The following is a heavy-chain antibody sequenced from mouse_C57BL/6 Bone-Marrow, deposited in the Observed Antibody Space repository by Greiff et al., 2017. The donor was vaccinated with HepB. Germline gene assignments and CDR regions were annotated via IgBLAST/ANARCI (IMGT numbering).Heavy chain of an antibody. J-gene: IGHJ4*01. Sequence: QVQLQQSGAELVKPGASVKLSCKASGYTFTSYWMHWVKQRPGRGLEWIGRIDPNSGGTKYNEKFKSKATLTVDKPSSTAYMQLSSLTSEDSAVYYCAITTVVARYYAMDYWGQGTSVTVSS. V-gene: IGHV1-72*01. D-gene: IGHD1-1*01. CDR2: IDPNSGGT. CDR3: AITTVVARYYAMDY. CDR1: GYTFTSYW.